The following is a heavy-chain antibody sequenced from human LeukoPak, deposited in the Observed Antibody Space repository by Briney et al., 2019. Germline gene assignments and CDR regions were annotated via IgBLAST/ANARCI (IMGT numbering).Heavy chain of an antibody. J-gene: IGHJ4*02. Sequence: GGSLRLSCAASGFTFSSYGMHWVRQAPGKGLEWVAFIRYDGSNKYYADSVKGRFTISRDNSKNTLYLQMNSLRAEDTAVYYCAKEPTPQYYFNSWGREPRVPVSS. CDR2: IRYDGSNK. CDR1: GFTFSSYG. CDR3: AKEPTPQYYFNS. V-gene: IGHV3-30*02.